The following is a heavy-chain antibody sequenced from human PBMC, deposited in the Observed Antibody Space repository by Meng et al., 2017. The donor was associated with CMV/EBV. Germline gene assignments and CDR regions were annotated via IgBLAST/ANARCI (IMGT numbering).Heavy chain of an antibody. V-gene: IGHV3-72*01. D-gene: IGHD1-26*01. CDR1: GVTFRGHY. J-gene: IGHJ4*02. CDR3: AREVGAFDY. CDR2: TRNKADSYTT. Sequence: LSCADSGVTFRGHYLDWVRQAAGKGLEWIGRTRNKADSYTTEYAASVKGRFTVSRDELENSLYLQMNSLKTEDTAVYYCAREVGAFDYWGQGILVTVSS.